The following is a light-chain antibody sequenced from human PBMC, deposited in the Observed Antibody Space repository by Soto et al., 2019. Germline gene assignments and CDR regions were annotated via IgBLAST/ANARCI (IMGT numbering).Light chain of an antibody. V-gene: IGKV3-20*01. J-gene: IGKJ4*01. Sequence: EIVLTQSPGTLSLSPGERATLSCRASQSVSSTYLAWYQQKPVQAPRLLIYGASSRATGIPDRFSGSGSGTDFTLTISRLEPEDFAVYYCQQYESSPTTFGGGTKVEIK. CDR1: QSVSSTY. CDR3: QQYESSPTT. CDR2: GAS.